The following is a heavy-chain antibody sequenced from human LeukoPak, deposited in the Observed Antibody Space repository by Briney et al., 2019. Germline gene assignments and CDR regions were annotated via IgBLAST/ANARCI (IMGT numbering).Heavy chain of an antibody. CDR1: GFTFSSYG. D-gene: IGHD5-12*01. J-gene: IGHJ4*02. CDR2: IWYDGSNK. V-gene: IGHV3-33*06. CDR3: AKDRSQRGSLDY. Sequence: AGGPLRLSCAASGFTFSSYGMHWARQAPGKGLEWVAVIWYDGSNKYYADSVKGRFTISRDNSKNTLYLQMNSLRAEDTAVYYCAKDRSQRGSLDYWGQGTLVTVSS.